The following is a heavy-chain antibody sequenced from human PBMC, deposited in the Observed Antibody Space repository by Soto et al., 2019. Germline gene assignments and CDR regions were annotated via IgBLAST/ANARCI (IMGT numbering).Heavy chain of an antibody. Sequence: LRLSCAASGFTFSSYGMHCVRQAPVKGLEWVAVISYDGSNKYYADSVKGRFTISRDNSKNTLYLQMNSLRAEDTAVYYCAKDPLYYDFWSGYYRPLGYYYGMDVWGQGTTVTVSS. CDR3: AKDPLYYDFWSGYYRPLGYYYGMDV. CDR2: ISYDGSNK. D-gene: IGHD3-3*01. V-gene: IGHV3-30*18. J-gene: IGHJ6*02. CDR1: GFTFSSYG.